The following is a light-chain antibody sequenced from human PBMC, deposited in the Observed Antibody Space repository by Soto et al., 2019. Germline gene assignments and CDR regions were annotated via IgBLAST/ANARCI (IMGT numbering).Light chain of an antibody. CDR3: SSYAGNNNFL. CDR2: EVT. Sequence: QSVLTQPPSASGSPGQSVTISCTGTSSDVGGYNYVSWYQQHPGKAPKLVIYEVTKRPSGVPDRFSGSKSGNTASLTVSGLQVEDEADYHCSSYAGNNNFLFGGGTQLTVL. V-gene: IGLV2-8*01. CDR1: SSDVGGYNY. J-gene: IGLJ2*01.